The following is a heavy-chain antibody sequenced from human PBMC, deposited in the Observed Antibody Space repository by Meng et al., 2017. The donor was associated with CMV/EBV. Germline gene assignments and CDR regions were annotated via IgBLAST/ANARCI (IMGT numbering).Heavy chain of an antibody. CDR2: ISSSSSTI. V-gene: IGHV3-48*04. CDR1: GFTFSSYS. CDR3: ARDPPVLRFLEWPTGGMDV. J-gene: IGHJ6*02. D-gene: IGHD3-3*01. Sequence: GESLKISCAASGFTFSSYSMNWVRQAPGKGLEWVSYISSSSSTIYYADSVKGRFTISRDNAKNSLYPQMNSLRAEDTAVYYCARDPPVLRFLEWPTGGMDVWGQGTTVTVSS.